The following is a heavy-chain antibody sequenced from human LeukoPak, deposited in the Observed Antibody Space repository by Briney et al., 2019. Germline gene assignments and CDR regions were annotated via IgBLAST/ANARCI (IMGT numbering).Heavy chain of an antibody. CDR3: ARENHDSSGYYYEFDY. CDR2: ISAYNGNT. V-gene: IGHV1-18*01. D-gene: IGHD3-22*01. J-gene: IGHJ4*02. CDR1: GYTFTSYG. Sequence: ASVKVSCKPSGYTFTSYGISWVRQAPGQGLEWMGWISAYNGNTNYAQKLQGRVTMTTDTSTSTAYMELRSLRSDDTAVYYCARENHDSSGYYYEFDYWGQGTLVTVSS.